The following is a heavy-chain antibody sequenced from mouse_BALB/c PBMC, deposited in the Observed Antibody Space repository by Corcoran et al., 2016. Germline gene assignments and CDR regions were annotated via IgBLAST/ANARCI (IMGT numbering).Heavy chain of an antibody. D-gene: IGHD2-1*01. Sequence: LVKTGASVKISCKASGYSCTGYYMHWVKQSHGKSLEWIGYISCYNGATSYNQKFKGKATFTVDTSSSTAYMQFNSLTSEDSAVYYCARKGDGKEYYFDYWGQGTTLTVSS. CDR3: ARKGDGKEYYFDY. J-gene: IGHJ2*01. V-gene: IGHV1S34*01. CDR1: GYSCTGYY. CDR2: ISCYNGAT.